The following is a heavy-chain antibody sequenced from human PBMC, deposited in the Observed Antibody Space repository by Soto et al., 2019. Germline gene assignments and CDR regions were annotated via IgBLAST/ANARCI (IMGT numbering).Heavy chain of an antibody. V-gene: IGHV1-18*01. CDR3: ARDNGYYDF. CDR2: ISTTSGNT. Sequence: ASVKVSCKTSGYTFSSYSINWVRQAPGQGLEWMAWISTTSGNTHYAERVQGRVTVTLDKSARTAFMEMWGLTSDDTAVYLCARDNGYYDFWGRGTLVTVSS. CDR1: GYTFSSYS. J-gene: IGHJ4*02. D-gene: IGHD2-8*01.